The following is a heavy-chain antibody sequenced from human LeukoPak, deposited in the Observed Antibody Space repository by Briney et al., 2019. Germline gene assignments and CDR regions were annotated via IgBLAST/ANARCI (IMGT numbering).Heavy chain of an antibody. J-gene: IGHJ4*02. CDR3: ARDGDFYYFDY. CDR1: GYSTSSGNY. Sequence: SETLSPTCTVSGYSTSSGNYWGWIRQPPGKGPEWIGSIYHSGITYYNPSLKSRVSISVDTSKNQFSLRLSSVTAADTAEYYCARDGDFYYFDYWGQGTQVTVSS. CDR2: IYHSGIT. V-gene: IGHV4-38-2*02.